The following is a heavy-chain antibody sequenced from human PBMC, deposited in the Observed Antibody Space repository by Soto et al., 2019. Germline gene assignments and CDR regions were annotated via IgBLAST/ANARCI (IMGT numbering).Heavy chain of an antibody. CDR2: IYYSGST. V-gene: IGHV4-61*01. CDR1: GGSVSSGSYY. CDR3: ARDTYYDFWSGYYFYNWFDP. Sequence: QVQLQESGPGLVKPSETLSLTCTVSGGSVSSGSYYWSWIRQPPGKGLEWVGYIYYSGSTNYNPSLKSRVTISVDTSKNQFSLKLSSVTAADTAVYYCARDTYYDFWSGYYFYNWFDPWGQGTLVTVSS. D-gene: IGHD3-3*01. J-gene: IGHJ5*02.